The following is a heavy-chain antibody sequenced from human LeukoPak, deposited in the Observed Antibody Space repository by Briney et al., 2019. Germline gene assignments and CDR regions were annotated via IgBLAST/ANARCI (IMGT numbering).Heavy chain of an antibody. V-gene: IGHV1-18*01. CDR1: GYTVTSDG. J-gene: IGHJ5*02. Sequence: ASGKVSSKAAGYTVTSDGISWVRQAPGQGLEWMGWISAYNGNTNYAQKLQGRVTMPTDTSTSTAYMERRSLRSDDTAVYSCATGLVVVVAATRDRHNWFDPWGQGPLVPVSS. CDR2: ISAYNGNT. D-gene: IGHD2-15*01. CDR3: ATGLVVVVAATRDRHNWFDP.